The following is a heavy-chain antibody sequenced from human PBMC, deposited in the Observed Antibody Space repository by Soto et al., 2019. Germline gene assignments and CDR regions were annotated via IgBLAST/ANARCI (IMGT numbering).Heavy chain of an antibody. CDR2: ISSPGSTI. V-gene: IGHV3-48*02. Sequence: EVQVMESGGGLVQPGGSLRLSCAASGFTFSTYSMSWVRQAPGKGLEWVSYISSPGSTIYYADSVRGRFTISRDNAKNSLYLQINSLRDEDTAVYYCARGAAAGTSRFDYWGQGTLVTVSS. D-gene: IGHD6-13*01. J-gene: IGHJ4*02. CDR1: GFTFSTYS. CDR3: ARGAAAGTSRFDY.